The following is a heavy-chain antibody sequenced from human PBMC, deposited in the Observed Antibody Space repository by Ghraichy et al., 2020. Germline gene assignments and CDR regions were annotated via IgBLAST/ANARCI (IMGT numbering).Heavy chain of an antibody. CDR2: INSDGSSA. CDR1: GFTFSTYW. Sequence: GGSLGPSCAASGFTFSTYWMHWVRQAPGKGLVWVSVINSDGSSASYADSVKGRFTISRDNAKNTLYLQMNSLRAEDTAVYYCARDLNYDYGGYWGQGTLVTVSS. J-gene: IGHJ4*02. V-gene: IGHV3-74*01. CDR3: ARDLNYDYGGY. D-gene: IGHD4-23*01.